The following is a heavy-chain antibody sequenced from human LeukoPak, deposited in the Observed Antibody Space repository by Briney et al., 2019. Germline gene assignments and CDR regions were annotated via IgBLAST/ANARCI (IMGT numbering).Heavy chain of an antibody. CDR2: ISRSGISI. V-gene: IGHV3-21*01. CDR3: ARMVGIAAANAYYFDY. J-gene: IGHJ4*02. CDR1: GFTFSSYS. D-gene: IGHD6-13*01. Sequence: GSLRLSCAASGFTFSSYSMNWVRQAPGRGLEWVSSISRSGISIYYADSVKGRFTISRDNAKNSLYLQMNNLRAEDTAVYFCARMVGIAAANAYYFDYWGQGTLVTVSS.